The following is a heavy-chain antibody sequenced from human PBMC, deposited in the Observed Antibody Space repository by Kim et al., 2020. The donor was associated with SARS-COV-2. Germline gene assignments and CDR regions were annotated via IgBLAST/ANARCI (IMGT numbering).Heavy chain of an antibody. CDR2: ITSGGAP. CDR3: AKEVPLDRGFLTADY. D-gene: IGHD3-10*01. V-gene: IGHV3-23*01. J-gene: IGHJ4*02. Sequence: GGSLRLSCAASGFTFSTYALSWLRQAPGEGLEWVSGITSGGAPFYADSVKGRFTISRDNSKNTPYLQMSSLRAEDTAIYYCAKEVPLDRGFLTADYWGQGALVTVSS. CDR1: GFTFSTYA.